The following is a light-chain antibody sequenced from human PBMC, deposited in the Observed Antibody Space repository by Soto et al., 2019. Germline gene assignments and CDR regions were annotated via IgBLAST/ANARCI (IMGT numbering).Light chain of an antibody. V-gene: IGKV3-20*01. J-gene: IGKJ1*01. CDR3: QQYGSSPWT. Sequence: EIVLTQSPGTLSLSPGDRATLSCRASQMVGASYFAWYQQKPGQPPRLLLHSISIPATGIPDRFSGSGSGTDFTLTISRLEPEDFAVYYCQQYGSSPWTFGQGTRVEIK. CDR2: SIS. CDR1: QMVGASY.